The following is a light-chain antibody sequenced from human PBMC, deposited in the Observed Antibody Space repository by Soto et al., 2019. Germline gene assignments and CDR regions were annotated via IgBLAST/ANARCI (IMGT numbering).Light chain of an antibody. V-gene: IGLV1-44*01. J-gene: IGLJ3*02. CDR2: SNN. Sequence: QSVLTQPPSASGTPGQRVTISCSGSSSNIGTNTVHWYQQLPGTAPKLLIYSNNQRPSGVPDRFSASKSGTSASLAISGLQSEDEADYYCAAWDDSLNGPVFGGGTKLTVL. CDR1: SSNIGTNT. CDR3: AAWDDSLNGPV.